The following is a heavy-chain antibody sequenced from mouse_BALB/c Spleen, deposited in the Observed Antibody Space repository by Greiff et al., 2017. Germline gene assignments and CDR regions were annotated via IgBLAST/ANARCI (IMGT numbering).Heavy chain of an antibody. CDR2: IWGDGST. V-gene: IGHV2-6-7*01. J-gene: IGHJ4*01. CDR3: ARANWDYAMDY. Sequence: VKLMESGPGLVAPSQSLSITCTVSGFSLTGYGVNWVRQPPGKGLEWLGMIWGDGSTDNNSALKSRLSISKDNSKSQVFLKMNSLQTDDTARYYCARANWDYAMDYWGQGTSVTVSS. D-gene: IGHD4-1*01. CDR1: GFSLTGYG.